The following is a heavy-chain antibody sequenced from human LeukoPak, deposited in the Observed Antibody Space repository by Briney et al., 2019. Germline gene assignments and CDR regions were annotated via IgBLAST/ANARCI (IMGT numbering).Heavy chain of an antibody. V-gene: IGHV4-30-2*01. CDR2: IYHSGST. CDR3: ARGDVDTAMDD. D-gene: IGHD5-18*01. CDR1: GGSISSGGYS. Sequence: SETLSLTCTVSGGSISSGGYSWSWIRQPPGKGLEWIGYIYHSGSTYYNPSLKSRVTISVDRSKNQFSLKLSSVTAADTAVYYCARGDVDTAMDDWGQGTLVTVSS. J-gene: IGHJ4*02.